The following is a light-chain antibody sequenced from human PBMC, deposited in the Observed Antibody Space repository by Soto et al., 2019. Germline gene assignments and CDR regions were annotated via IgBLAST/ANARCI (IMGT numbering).Light chain of an antibody. Sequence: EIVLTQSPATLSLSPGERATLSCRASQSVSSSLAWYQQKPGQAHRLLIYDASNRATGIPIRFSGSGSGTDFTLTISSLDPEDFAVYYCQQYGSSPPYTFGQGTKLDIK. J-gene: IGKJ2*01. CDR1: QSVSSS. CDR3: QQYGSSPPYT. CDR2: DAS. V-gene: IGKV3-11*01.